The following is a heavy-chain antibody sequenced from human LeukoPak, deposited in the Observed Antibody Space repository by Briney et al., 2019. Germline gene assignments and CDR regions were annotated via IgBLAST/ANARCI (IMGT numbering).Heavy chain of an antibody. CDR1: GFTFDDYA. CDR2: ISWNSGSI. CDR3: AKDSKRWLQTTNDAFDI. J-gene: IGHJ3*02. Sequence: PGGSLRLSCAASGFTFDDYAMHWVRQAPGKGLEWVSGISWNSGSIGYADSVRGRFTISRDNAKNSLYLQMNSLRAEDTALYYCAKDSKRWLQTTNDAFDIWGQGTMVTVSS. D-gene: IGHD5-24*01. V-gene: IGHV3-9*01.